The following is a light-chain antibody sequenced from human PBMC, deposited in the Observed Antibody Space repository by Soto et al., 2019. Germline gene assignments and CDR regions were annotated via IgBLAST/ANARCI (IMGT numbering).Light chain of an antibody. CDR3: QQYNSYPYT. Sequence: DIQMTQSPSSVSASVGDRVTITCRASQSISSWLAWYQQKPGKAPKLLIYKASSLESGVPSRFSSRGSGTQFTRTIRSLQPDEFATYYFQQYNSYPYTFGQGTKLEIK. CDR2: KAS. V-gene: IGKV1-5*03. J-gene: IGKJ2*01. CDR1: QSISSW.